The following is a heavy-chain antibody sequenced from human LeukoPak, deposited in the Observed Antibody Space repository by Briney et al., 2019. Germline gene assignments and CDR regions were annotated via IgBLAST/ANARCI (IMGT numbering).Heavy chain of an antibody. CDR3: ARQGAFNY. Sequence: SSETLSLTCTVSGGSISSSSYYWGWIRQAPGKGLEWIGSIYYSGSTYYNPSLKSRVTISVDTSKNQFSLKLSSVTAADTAVYYCARQGAFNYWGQGTLVTVSS. CDR1: GGSISSSSYY. V-gene: IGHV4-39*01. J-gene: IGHJ4*02. D-gene: IGHD3-16*01. CDR2: IYYSGST.